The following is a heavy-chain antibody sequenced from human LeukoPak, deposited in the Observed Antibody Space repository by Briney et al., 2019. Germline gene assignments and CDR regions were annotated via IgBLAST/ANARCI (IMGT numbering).Heavy chain of an antibody. CDR3: LRGDRRDY. CDR1: GFTIKNYA. Sequence: GGSLRLSCATSGFTIKNYAMNWARQAPGKGLEWVSSIDSSGGYMFYADSVKGRFIISRDNAKDSLYLQMNSLRVEDTAVYYCLRGDRRDYWGQGTLVTVSS. J-gene: IGHJ4*02. V-gene: IGHV3-21*06. CDR2: IDSSGGYM.